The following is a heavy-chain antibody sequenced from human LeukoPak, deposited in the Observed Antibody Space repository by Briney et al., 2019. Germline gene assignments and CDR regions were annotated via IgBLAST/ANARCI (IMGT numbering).Heavy chain of an antibody. CDR3: ARVSDEPYWYFDL. J-gene: IGHJ2*01. Sequence: GGSLRLSCAASGFTFNNYGMHWVRQAPGKGLEWVAFIRYDGSNKYYADSVKGRFTISRDNSKNTLFLQMNSLRAEDTAVYYCARVSDEPYWYFDLWGRGTLVTVSS. CDR2: IRYDGSNK. D-gene: IGHD1-14*01. CDR1: GFTFNNYG. V-gene: IGHV3-30*02.